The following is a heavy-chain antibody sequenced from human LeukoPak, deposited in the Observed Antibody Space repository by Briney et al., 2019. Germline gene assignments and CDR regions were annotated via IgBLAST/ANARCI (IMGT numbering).Heavy chain of an antibody. V-gene: IGHV4-39*01. CDR3: ARGQPFGSGSSGPSDY. D-gene: IGHD3-10*01. CDR1: GGSISSSSYY. Sequence: SETLSLTCTVSGGSISSSSYYWGWIRQPPGKGLEWIGSIYYSGSTYYNPSLKSRVTISVDTSKNQFSLKLSSVTAADTAVYYCARGQPFGSGSSGPSDYWGQGTLVTVSS. CDR2: IYYSGST. J-gene: IGHJ4*02.